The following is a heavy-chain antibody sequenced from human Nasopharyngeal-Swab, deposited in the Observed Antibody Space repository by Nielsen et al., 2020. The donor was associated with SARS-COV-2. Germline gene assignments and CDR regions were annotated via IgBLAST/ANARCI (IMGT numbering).Heavy chain of an antibody. CDR3: ARNILTGYYSSDVFDI. CDR2: ISWNSGSI. J-gene: IGHJ3*02. V-gene: IGHV3-9*01. D-gene: IGHD3-9*01. Sequence: WIRQPPGKGLEWVSGISWNSGSIGYADSVKGRFTISRDNAKNSLYLQMNSLRAEDTAVYYCARNILTGYYSSDVFDIWGQGTMVTVSS.